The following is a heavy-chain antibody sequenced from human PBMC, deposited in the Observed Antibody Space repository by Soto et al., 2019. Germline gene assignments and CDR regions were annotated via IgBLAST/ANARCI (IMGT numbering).Heavy chain of an antibody. J-gene: IGHJ4*02. CDR3: ARRSGSSSGWYFLDY. D-gene: IGHD6-19*01. CDR2: SYYNGVT. CDR1: GGSISSDS. Sequence: QVQLQESGPGLLKPSETLSLTCTVSGGSISSDSWSWIRQSPGKALEWIGYSYYNGVTKYNPSLKSRVTISGDTAQNQFSLRVTSVTAADTAVYYCARRSGSSSGWYFLDYWGQGTLVTVSS. V-gene: IGHV4-59*01.